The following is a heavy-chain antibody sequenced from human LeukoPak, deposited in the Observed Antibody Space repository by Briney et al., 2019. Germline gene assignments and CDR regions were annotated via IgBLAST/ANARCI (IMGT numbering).Heavy chain of an antibody. CDR1: GGSISNHY. CDR2: ISHSGRT. CDR3: ARDTYYYDDSDYYEDVFDS. J-gene: IGHJ3*02. Sequence: AETLSLTCTVSGGSISNHYWSWIRQPPGKGLEWIGYISHSGRTNSNPSLRTRDTISVDTSKNQFSLKLNSVTAADTAVYYCARDTYYYDDSDYYEDVFDSWGRGTMVTVSS. D-gene: IGHD3-22*01. V-gene: IGHV4-59*11.